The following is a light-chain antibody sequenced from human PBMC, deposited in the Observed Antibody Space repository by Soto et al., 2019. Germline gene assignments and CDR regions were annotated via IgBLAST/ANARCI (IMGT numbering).Light chain of an antibody. Sequence: QSVLTQAPSVSAAPGQKVTISCSGSSSNIGNNYVSWYQQLPGTAPKLLIYENNKRPSGIPDRFSGSKSGTSATLGITGLQTGDEADYYCGTWDSSLSAAVFGGGTKVTVL. CDR1: SSNIGNNY. CDR3: GTWDSSLSAAV. V-gene: IGLV1-51*02. CDR2: ENN. J-gene: IGLJ3*02.